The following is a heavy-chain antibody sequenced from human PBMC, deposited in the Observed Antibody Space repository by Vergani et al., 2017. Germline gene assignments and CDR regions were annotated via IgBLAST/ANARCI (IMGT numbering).Heavy chain of an antibody. CDR3: ARQAPGYCSSTSCYRGGYFDL. CDR1: GGSISSSSYY. D-gene: IGHD2-2*01. CDR2: IYYSGST. J-gene: IGHJ2*01. Sequence: HLQLQESGPGLVKPSETLSLTCTVSGGSISSSSYYWGWIRQPXGKGLEWIGSIYYSGSTYYNPSLKSRVTISVDTSKNQFSLKLSSVTAADTAVYDCARQAPGYCSSTSCYRGGYFDLWGRGTLVTVSS. V-gene: IGHV4-39*01.